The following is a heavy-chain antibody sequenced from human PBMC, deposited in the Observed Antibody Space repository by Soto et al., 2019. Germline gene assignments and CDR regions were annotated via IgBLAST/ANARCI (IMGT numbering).Heavy chain of an antibody. CDR2: ISSSSSYI. J-gene: IGHJ5*02. CDR1: GFTFSSYS. CDR3: ARDIAAAGIFWFDP. D-gene: IGHD6-13*01. V-gene: IGHV3-21*01. Sequence: GGSLRLSCAASGFTFSSYSMNWVRQAPGKGLEWVSSISSSSSYIYYADSVKGRFTISRDNAKNSLYLQMSSLRAEDTAVYYCARDIAAAGIFWFDPWGQGTLVTVSS.